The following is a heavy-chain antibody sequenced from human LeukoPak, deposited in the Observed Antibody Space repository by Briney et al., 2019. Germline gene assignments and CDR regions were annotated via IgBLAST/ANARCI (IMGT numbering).Heavy chain of an antibody. J-gene: IGHJ3*02. D-gene: IGHD1-1*01. CDR1: GGSFSNYY. Sequence: SETLSLTCTIYGGSFSNYYWSWIRQPPGKGLEWIGEINHSGSTNYNPSLKSRVTISLDTSKNQFSLRLNSVTAADTALYYCARHLRWRGPFDIWGQGAMVTVSS. CDR2: INHSGST. V-gene: IGHV4-34*01. CDR3: ARHLRWRGPFDI.